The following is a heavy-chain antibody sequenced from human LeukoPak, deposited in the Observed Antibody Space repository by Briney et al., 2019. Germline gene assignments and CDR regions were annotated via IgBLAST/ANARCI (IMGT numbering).Heavy chain of an antibody. CDR2: ISSSGSTI. V-gene: IGHV3-48*03. D-gene: IGHD2-8*01. CDR1: GFTFSSYE. J-gene: IGHJ6*02. CDR3: ASGDNIVLYHDGMGV. Sequence: SGGSLRLSCAASGFTFSSYEMNWVRQAPGKGLEWVSYISSSGSTIYYADSVKGRFTISRDNAKNSLYLQMNSLRAEDTAVYYCASGDNIVLYHDGMGVWGQGTTVTVSS.